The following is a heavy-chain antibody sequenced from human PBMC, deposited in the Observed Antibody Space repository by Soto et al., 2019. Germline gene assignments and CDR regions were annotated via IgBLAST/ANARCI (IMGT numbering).Heavy chain of an antibody. J-gene: IGHJ4*02. Sequence: QVQLVQSGAEVKKPGSSVKVSCKASGGTFSSYAISWVRQAPGQGLEWMGGIIPIFGTANYAQKFQGRVTITADKSTSTAYMELSSLRSEDTAVYYCARRAETNGWNGFGADKYYFDFWGQQTLVTVSS. D-gene: IGHD1-1*01. CDR1: GGTFSSYA. V-gene: IGHV1-69*06. CDR3: ARRAETNGWNGFGADKYYFDF. CDR2: IIPIFGTA.